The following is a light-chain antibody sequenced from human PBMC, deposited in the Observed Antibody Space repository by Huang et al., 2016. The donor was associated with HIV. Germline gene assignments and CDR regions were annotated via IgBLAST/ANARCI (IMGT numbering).Light chain of an antibody. Sequence: EMVMTQSPVTLSVSPGERATLSCRASQSVSSNLAWYQQKPGQAPRLLIYCASTRATGIPARFSGSGSGTEFTLTIGSLQSEDFAIYYCQQYHNWPTFGQGTKLESK. CDR1: QSVSSN. V-gene: IGKV3-15*01. J-gene: IGKJ2*01. CDR3: QQYHNWPT. CDR2: CAS.